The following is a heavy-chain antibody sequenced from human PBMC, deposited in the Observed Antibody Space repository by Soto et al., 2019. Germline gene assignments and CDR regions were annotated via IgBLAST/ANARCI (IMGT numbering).Heavy chain of an antibody. CDR1: GGTFSSYA. D-gene: IGHD3-22*01. CDR2: IIPIFGTA. CDR3: ATHHPANTSSGYYFYYYYYGMDV. Sequence: SSVKVSCKASGGTFSSYAISWVRQAPGQGLEWMGGIIPIFGTANYAQKFQGRVTITADESTSTAYMELSSLRSEDTAVYYCATHHPANTSSGYYFYYYYYGMDVWGQGNTVTVSS. V-gene: IGHV1-69*13. J-gene: IGHJ6*02.